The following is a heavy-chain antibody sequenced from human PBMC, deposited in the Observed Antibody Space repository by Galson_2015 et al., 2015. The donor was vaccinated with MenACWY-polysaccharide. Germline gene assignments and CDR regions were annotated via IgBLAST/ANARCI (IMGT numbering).Heavy chain of an antibody. D-gene: IGHD3-16*02. J-gene: IGHJ6*02. Sequence: SLRLSCAASGFTLSNHWMTWVRQAPGKGLEWVANINEDGTTRYFVDSVKGRFTISRDNAKNSVFLQMNGLRAEDTALYYCARDSRYLMDVWGQGASVTVSS. CDR1: GFTLSNHW. CDR3: ARDSRYLMDV. V-gene: IGHV3-7*01. CDR2: INEDGTTR.